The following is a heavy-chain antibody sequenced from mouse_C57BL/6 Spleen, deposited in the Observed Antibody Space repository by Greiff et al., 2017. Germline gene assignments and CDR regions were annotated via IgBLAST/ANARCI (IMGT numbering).Heavy chain of an antibody. V-gene: IGHV1-50*01. Sequence: QVQLKQPGAELVKPGASVKLSCKASGYTFTSYWMQWVKQRPGQGLEWIGEIDPSDSYTNYNQKFKGKATLTVDTSSSTAYMQLSSLTSEDSAVYYCAYYYGSSQYYFDYWGQGTTLTVSS. CDR3: AYYYGSSQYYFDY. CDR2: IDPSDSYT. D-gene: IGHD1-1*01. J-gene: IGHJ2*01. CDR1: GYTFTSYW.